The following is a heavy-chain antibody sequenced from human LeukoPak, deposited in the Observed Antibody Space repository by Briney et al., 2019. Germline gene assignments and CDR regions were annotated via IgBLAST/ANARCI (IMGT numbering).Heavy chain of an antibody. CDR2: IYYSGNT. CDR1: GGSFSGYY. J-gene: IGHJ4*02. Sequence: PSETLSLTCAVYGGSFSGYYWSWIRQPPGKGLEWIGSIYYSGNTYYNPSLKSRVTISVDTSKNQFSLKLSSVTAADTAVYYCASYISTPSRRNLDCWGQGTLVTVSS. CDR3: ASYISTPSRRNLDC. V-gene: IGHV4-34*01. D-gene: IGHD2-2*01.